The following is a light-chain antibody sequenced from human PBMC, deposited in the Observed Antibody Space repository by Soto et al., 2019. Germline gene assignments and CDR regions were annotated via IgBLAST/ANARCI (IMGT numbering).Light chain of an antibody. CDR2: KAS. CDR3: QQYNSSSGT. V-gene: IGKV1-5*03. CDR1: QSISSW. J-gene: IGKJ1*01. Sequence: DIQMTQSPSTLSASVGDRVTINCRASQSISSWLAWYQQKPGKAPKLLIHKASSLESGVPSRFSGIGARTEFTLTLSSLQPDDFATYYGQQYNSSSGTFGQGTKVEIK.